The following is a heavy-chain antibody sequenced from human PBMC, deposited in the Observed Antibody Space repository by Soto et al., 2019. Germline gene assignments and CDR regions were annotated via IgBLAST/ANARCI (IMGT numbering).Heavy chain of an antibody. CDR3: AKSEVLEI. D-gene: IGHD3-10*01. J-gene: IGHJ3*02. CDR2: VYPGDSET. Sequence: GESLKISGKGSGYDFSRHCIAWVRQKPWKGLEWMGIVYPGDSETRYSPSFQGQVTMSADKSTDTAYLQWSSLKASDTAMYYCAKSEVLEIWGQGTMVT. CDR1: GYDFSRHC. V-gene: IGHV5-51*01.